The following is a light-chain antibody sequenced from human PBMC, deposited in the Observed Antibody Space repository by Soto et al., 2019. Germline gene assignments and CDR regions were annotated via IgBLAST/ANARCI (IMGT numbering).Light chain of an antibody. CDR2: AAS. J-gene: IGKJ3*01. CDR3: QQYYSYPLT. CDR1: QGISSY. V-gene: IGKV1-8*01. Sequence: AIRMTQSPSSFSASTGDRVTITCRASQGISSYLAWYQQKPGKAPKLLIYAASTLQSGVPSRFSGSGSGTYFTLTLSCLQSEDFATYYCQQYYSYPLTFGPGTKVDIK.